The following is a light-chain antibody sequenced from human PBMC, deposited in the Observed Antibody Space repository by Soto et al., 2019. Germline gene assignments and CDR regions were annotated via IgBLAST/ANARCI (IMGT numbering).Light chain of an antibody. CDR3: QQYNSYSLTWT. J-gene: IGKJ1*01. CDR1: QSISSW. Sequence: DIQMTQSPSTLSASVGDRVTITCRASQSISSWLAWYQQKPGKAPKLLIYKASSLESGVPSRFSGSGSGTAFTLTISSLQPDDFATYYCQQYNSYSLTWTFGQGTKVEIK. CDR2: KAS. V-gene: IGKV1-5*03.